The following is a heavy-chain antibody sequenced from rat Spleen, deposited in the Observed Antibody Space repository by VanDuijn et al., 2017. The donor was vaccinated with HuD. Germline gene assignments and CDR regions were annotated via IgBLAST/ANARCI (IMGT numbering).Heavy chain of an antibody. D-gene: IGHD1-11*01. Sequence: EVQLVESGGGLVHPGRSLKLSCVTSGFTFNNYWMTWIRQAPGKGLEWVASITNASGRTYYPDSVKGRFTISRDTAQNTLYLQMNSLRSEDTATYYCARRHYGYTDYFDYWGQGVMVTVSS. J-gene: IGHJ2*01. V-gene: IGHV5-31*01. CDR3: ARRHYGYTDYFDY. CDR1: GFTFNNYW. CDR2: ITNASGRT.